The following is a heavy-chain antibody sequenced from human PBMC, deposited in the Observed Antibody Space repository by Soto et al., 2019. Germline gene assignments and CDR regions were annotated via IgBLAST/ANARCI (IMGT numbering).Heavy chain of an antibody. CDR3: ARHGPGKLRFLEWLVSFDY. D-gene: IGHD3-3*01. CDR2: IYYSGST. J-gene: IGHJ4*02. V-gene: IGHV4-59*08. CDR1: GGSISSYY. Sequence: QVQLQESGPGLVKPSETLSLTCTVSGGSISSYYWSWIRQPPGKGLEWIGYIYYSGSTNYNPSLKSRVTISVDTSKNQFSLKLSSVTAADTAVYYCARHGPGKLRFLEWLVSFDYWGQGTLVTVSS.